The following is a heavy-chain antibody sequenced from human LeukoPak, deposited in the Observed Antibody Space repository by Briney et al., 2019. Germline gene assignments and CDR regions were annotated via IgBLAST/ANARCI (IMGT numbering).Heavy chain of an antibody. Sequence: KASETLSLTCTVSGGSISSSNYFWGWIRQAPGKGLEWIGSIYYSGSTYYNPSLKSRVTISADMSKNQFSLRLYSVTAADTAVCYCGRDSVEMGTIHSDYWGQGTLLSVSS. V-gene: IGHV4-39*07. D-gene: IGHD5-24*01. J-gene: IGHJ4*02. CDR1: GGSISSSNYF. CDR3: GRDSVEMGTIHSDY. CDR2: IYYSGST.